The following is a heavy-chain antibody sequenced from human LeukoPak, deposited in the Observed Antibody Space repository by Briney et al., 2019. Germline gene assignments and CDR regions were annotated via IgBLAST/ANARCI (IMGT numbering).Heavy chain of an antibody. CDR1: GFTFSSYW. Sequence: GGSLRLSCAASGFTFSSYWMHWVRQVPGKGLVWVSRINTDGSSTSYADSVKGRFTISRDNAKNTLYLQMNSLRAEDTAVYYCARGDDIVVVPAWDAFDIWGQGTMVTVSS. CDR3: ARGDDIVVVPAWDAFDI. CDR2: INTDGSST. V-gene: IGHV3-74*01. D-gene: IGHD2-2*01. J-gene: IGHJ3*02.